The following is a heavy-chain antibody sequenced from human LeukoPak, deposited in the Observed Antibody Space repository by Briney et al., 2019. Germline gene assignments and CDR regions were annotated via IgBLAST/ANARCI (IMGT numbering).Heavy chain of an antibody. V-gene: IGHV3-66*01. CDR2: IYSGGRS. J-gene: IGHJ4*02. CDR3: AGVGYSSGGHTN. CDR1: GINVSSND. D-gene: IGHD6-19*01. Sequence: GGSLRHSCAAPGINVSSNDMSWVRQAPGKGLMWVSVIYSGGRSNYAESVKGRFTISRDNSKNTLFLQLNNLRVEDTAVYYCAGVGYSSGGHTNWGQGTLVTVSS.